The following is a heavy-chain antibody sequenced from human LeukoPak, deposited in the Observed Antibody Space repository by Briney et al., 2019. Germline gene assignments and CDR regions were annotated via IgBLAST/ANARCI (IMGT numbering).Heavy chain of an antibody. J-gene: IGHJ5*02. CDR2: INPNSGGT. CDR1: GYTFTGYY. Sequence: ASVNVSCKASGYTFTGYYMHWVRQAPGQGLECMGWINPNSGGTNYAQKFQGRVTMTRDTSISTAYMELSGLRSDDTAVYYCARANMVRGVGLFFDRNWFDPWGQGTLVTVSS. CDR3: ARANMVRGVGLFFDRNWFDP. D-gene: IGHD3-10*01. V-gene: IGHV1-2*02.